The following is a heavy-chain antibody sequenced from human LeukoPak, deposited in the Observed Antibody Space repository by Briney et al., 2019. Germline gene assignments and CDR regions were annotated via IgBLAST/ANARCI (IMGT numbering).Heavy chain of an antibody. J-gene: IGHJ4*02. D-gene: IGHD2-8*01. CDR1: GFTFSSYW. CDR2: INSDGSSR. V-gene: IGHV3-74*01. Sequence: PGGSLRLSCAAPGFTFSSYWMHWVRQAPGKGLVWVSRINSDGSSRSYADSVKGRFTISRDNANNTLYLQMNSLRAEDTAVYYCARHPTLYPDWGQGTLVTVSS. CDR3: ARHPTLYPD.